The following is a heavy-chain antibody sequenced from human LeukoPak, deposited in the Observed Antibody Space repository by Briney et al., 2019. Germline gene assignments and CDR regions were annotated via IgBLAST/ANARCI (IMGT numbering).Heavy chain of an antibody. Sequence: PSETLSLTCTVSGGSIRSYYWSWIRQPPGKGLEWIGYIYYSGSTNSNPSLRSRVTISVDTSKNQFSLKLSSVTAADTAVYYCARHAGGGHCGGGSCFFPDYWGQGTLVTVSS. CDR2: IYYSGST. J-gene: IGHJ4*02. CDR3: ARHAGGGHCGGGSCFFPDY. CDR1: GGSIRSYY. D-gene: IGHD2-15*01. V-gene: IGHV4-59*08.